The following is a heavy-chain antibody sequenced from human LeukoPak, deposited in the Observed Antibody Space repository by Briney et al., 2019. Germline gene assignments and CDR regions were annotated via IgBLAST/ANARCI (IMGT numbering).Heavy chain of an antibody. CDR3: TTSRALWSNSYGLDD. Sequence: PGGSLRLSCAASGFTFSSYWMHWVRQAPGKGLVWVSFINNNGSTTSYADSVKGRFTVSRDNAKNTTYMQVNSLRAKDTAVYYCTTSRALWSNSYGLDDWGQGTLVTVSS. CDR1: GFTFSSYW. J-gene: IGHJ4*02. D-gene: IGHD3-10*01. CDR2: INNNGSTT. V-gene: IGHV3-74*01.